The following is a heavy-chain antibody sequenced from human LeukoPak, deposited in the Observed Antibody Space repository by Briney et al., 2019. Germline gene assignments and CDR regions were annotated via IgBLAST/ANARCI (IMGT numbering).Heavy chain of an antibody. CDR1: GFTFSGSA. CDR2: IRSKANSYAT. J-gene: IGHJ5*02. Sequence: GGSLRLSCAASGFTFSGSAMHWVSQASGKWLEWVGRIRSKANSYATAYAASVKGRFTISRDDSKNTAYLQMNSLKTEDTAVYYCTTVTPNPWGQGTLVTVSS. CDR3: TTVTPNP. V-gene: IGHV3-73*01. D-gene: IGHD4-17*01.